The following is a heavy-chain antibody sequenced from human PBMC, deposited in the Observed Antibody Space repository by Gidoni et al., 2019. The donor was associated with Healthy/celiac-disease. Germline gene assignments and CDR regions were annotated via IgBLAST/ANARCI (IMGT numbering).Heavy chain of an antibody. D-gene: IGHD2-15*01. Sequence: QVQLVESGGGVVQPGRSLRLSCAASGFTFSSYGMHWVRQAPGKGLEWVAVIWYDGSNKYYADSVKGRFTISRDNSKNTLYLQMNSLRAEDTAVYYCARGRDIVSGGRNDWFDPWGQGTLVTVSS. CDR1: GFTFSSYG. V-gene: IGHV3-33*01. J-gene: IGHJ5*02. CDR2: IWYDGSNK. CDR3: ARGRDIVSGGRNDWFDP.